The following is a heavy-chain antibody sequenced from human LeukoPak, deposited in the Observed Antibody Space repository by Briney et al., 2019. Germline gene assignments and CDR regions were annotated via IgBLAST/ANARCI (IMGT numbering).Heavy chain of an antibody. D-gene: IGHD6-13*01. V-gene: IGHV3-30-3*01. Sequence: GSLRLSCAASGFTFSSYAMHWVRQAPGKGLEWVAVISYDGSNKYYADSVKGRFTISRDNSKNTLYLQMNSLRAEDTAVYYCARGAAGTGDAFDIWGQGTMVTVSS. CDR3: ARGAAGTGDAFDI. CDR2: ISYDGSNK. CDR1: GFTFSSYA. J-gene: IGHJ3*02.